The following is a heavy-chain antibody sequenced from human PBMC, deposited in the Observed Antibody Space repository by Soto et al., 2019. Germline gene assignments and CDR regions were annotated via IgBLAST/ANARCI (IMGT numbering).Heavy chain of an antibody. CDR3: ARHPPGLLLKGYVDY. J-gene: IGHJ4*02. V-gene: IGHV4-39*01. D-gene: IGHD3-10*01. Sequence: QLQLQESGPGLVKPSETLSLTCTVSRGSISSGTYYWGWTRQPPGKGLEWIGSIYYSGNTYYNPSLKSRVTISVDTSKNQFSLKLSSVTAADTAVYYCARHPPGLLLKGYVDYWGQGTLVTVSS. CDR2: IYYSGNT. CDR1: RGSISSGTYY.